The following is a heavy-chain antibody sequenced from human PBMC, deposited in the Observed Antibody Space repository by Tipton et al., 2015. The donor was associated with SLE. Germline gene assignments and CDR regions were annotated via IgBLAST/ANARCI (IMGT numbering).Heavy chain of an antibody. V-gene: IGHV3-30-3*01. Sequence: SLRLSCAASGFTFSSYAMHWVRQAPGKGLEWVAIISYDGSNKEYADSVKGRFTISRDNSKNTLYLQMNSLRAEDTAVYYCARDSGRYFFDYMDVWGKGTTVTVSS. J-gene: IGHJ6*03. CDR1: GFTFSSYA. CDR3: ARDSGRYFFDYMDV. CDR2: ISYDGSNK. D-gene: IGHD3-10*01.